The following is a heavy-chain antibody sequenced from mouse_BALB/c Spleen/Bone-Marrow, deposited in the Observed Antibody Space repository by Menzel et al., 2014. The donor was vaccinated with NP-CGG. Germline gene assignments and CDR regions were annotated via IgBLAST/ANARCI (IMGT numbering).Heavy chain of an antibody. J-gene: IGHJ2*02. CDR1: GYTFTNYW. Sequence: QVQLQQSGAEVVKPGASVKVSCKASGYTFTNYWMQWVKQRPGQGLEWIGEIEPSDSYASYNQDFKGKATLTVDKSSSTAYMQLSSLTSEDSAVYYCARGRTTVVSGYWGQGTSPTVSS. D-gene: IGHD1-1*01. CDR2: IEPSDSYA. V-gene: IGHV1-69*02. CDR3: ARGRTTVVSGY.